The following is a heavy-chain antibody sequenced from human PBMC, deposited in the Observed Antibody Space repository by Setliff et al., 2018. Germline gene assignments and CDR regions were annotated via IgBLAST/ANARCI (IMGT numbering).Heavy chain of an antibody. CDR3: ARDRSYNSWSGTSITAPHDAFDI. CDR1: GYTLTNYY. CDR2: INPSGGLT. V-gene: IGHV1-46*03. J-gene: IGHJ3*02. Sequence: ASVKVSCKASGYTLTNYYMHWVRQAPGQGLEWMGIINPSGGLTRYAQKFQGKVTMTRDTSTSTVYMEVSSLRSEDTAVYFCARDRSYNSWSGTSITAPHDAFDIWGQGTMVPSPQ. D-gene: IGHD3-3*01.